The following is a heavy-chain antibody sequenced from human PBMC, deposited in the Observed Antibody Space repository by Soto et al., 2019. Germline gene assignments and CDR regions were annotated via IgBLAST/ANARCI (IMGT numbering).Heavy chain of an antibody. CDR3: AHNNGDTAMVNWFDP. D-gene: IGHD5-18*01. CDR2: IYWDDDK. CDR1: GFSLSTSGVG. J-gene: IGHJ5*02. Sequence: SGPTLVNPTQTLTLTCTFSGFSLSTSGVGVGWIRQPPGKALEWLALIYWDDDKRYSPSLRSRLTITKDTSKNQVVLTMTNMDPVDTATYYCAHNNGDTAMVNWFDPWGQGTLVTVSS. V-gene: IGHV2-5*02.